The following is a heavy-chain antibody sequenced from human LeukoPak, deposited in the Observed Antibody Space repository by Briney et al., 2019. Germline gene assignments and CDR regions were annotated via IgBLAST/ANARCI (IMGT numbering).Heavy chain of an antibody. V-gene: IGHV1-2*02. D-gene: IGHD3-3*01. CDR3: ARDPRITIFGVVPFDY. Sequence: ASVKVSCKASGYTFTGYYMHWVRQAPGQGLEWMGWINPNSGGTNYAQKFQGRVTMTRDTSISTAYMKLSRLRSDDTAVYYCARDPRITIFGVVPFDYWGQGTLVTVSS. CDR2: INPNSGGT. CDR1: GYTFTGYY. J-gene: IGHJ4*02.